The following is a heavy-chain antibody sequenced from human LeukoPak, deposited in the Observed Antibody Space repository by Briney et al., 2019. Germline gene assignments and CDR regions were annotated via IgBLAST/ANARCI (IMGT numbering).Heavy chain of an antibody. V-gene: IGHV3-48*01. CDR3: AILSLTIFGVVIPDDAFDI. J-gene: IGHJ3*02. CDR1: GFTFSSYS. CDR2: ISSSSSTI. D-gene: IGHD3-3*01. Sequence: PGGSLRLSCAASGFTFSSYSMNWVRQAPGKGLEWVSYISSSSSTIYYADSVKGRFTISRDSAKNSLYLQMNSLRAEDTAVYYCAILSLTIFGVVIPDDAFDIWGQGTMGTVSS.